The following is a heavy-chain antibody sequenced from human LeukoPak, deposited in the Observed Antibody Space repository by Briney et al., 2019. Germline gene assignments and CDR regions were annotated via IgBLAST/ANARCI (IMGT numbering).Heavy chain of an antibody. J-gene: IGHJ4*02. CDR1: GYNFPSYW. CDR2: IDPSDSCT. D-gene: IGHD4-17*01. Sequence: GESLKISCQSFGYNFPSYWITWVRQMPGKGLEWMGMIDPSDSCTNYNPSFQGHVTISTDKSISTAYLQWSSLKASDSAIYYCATHGDYGDYFDYWGQGTLLAVSS. V-gene: IGHV5-10-1*01. CDR3: ATHGDYGDYFDY.